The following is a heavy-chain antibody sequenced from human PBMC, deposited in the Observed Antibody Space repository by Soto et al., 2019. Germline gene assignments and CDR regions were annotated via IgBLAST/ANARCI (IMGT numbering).Heavy chain of an antibody. V-gene: IGHV4-34*01. CDR1: GGSFSGYY. Sequence: LTCAVYGGSFSGYYWSWIRQPPGKGLEWIGEINHSGSTNYNPSLKSRVTISVDTSKNQFSLKLSSVTAADTAVYYCARGRRVVVPAAMVKGYYYGMDVWGQGTTVTVSS. J-gene: IGHJ6*02. D-gene: IGHD2-2*01. CDR2: INHSGST. CDR3: ARGRRVVVPAAMVKGYYYGMDV.